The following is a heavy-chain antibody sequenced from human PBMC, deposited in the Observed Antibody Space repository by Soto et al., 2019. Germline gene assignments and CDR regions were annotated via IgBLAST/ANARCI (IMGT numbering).Heavy chain of an antibody. V-gene: IGHV4-59*01. Sequence: SETVSLTCFISGGSFSNDYWTWIRQSPGKGLEWIGYIFHTGITDYNPSVKSRVTISIDKSRNLFSLNLTSVTAADTAVYYCARDRYFYDSRGYYRTLDSWGQGTLVTVSS. CDR2: IFHTGIT. D-gene: IGHD3-22*01. CDR3: ARDRYFYDSRGYYRTLDS. J-gene: IGHJ5*01. CDR1: GGSFSNDY.